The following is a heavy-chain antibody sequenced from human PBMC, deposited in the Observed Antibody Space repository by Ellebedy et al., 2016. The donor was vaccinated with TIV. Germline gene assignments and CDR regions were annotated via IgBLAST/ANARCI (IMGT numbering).Heavy chain of an antibody. CDR1: GFTFRSYS. D-gene: IGHD7-27*01. CDR3: ARDMGWGNERINDPFDI. J-gene: IGHJ3*02. V-gene: IGHV3-48*04. CDR2: ISHSSITI. Sequence: GESLKISCAASGFTFRSYSMNWVRQAPGKGLEWVSYISHSSITIYYADSVKGRFTISRDNSKNSLYLKMNSLRAEDTALYYCARDMGWGNERINDPFDIWGQGTMVTVSS.